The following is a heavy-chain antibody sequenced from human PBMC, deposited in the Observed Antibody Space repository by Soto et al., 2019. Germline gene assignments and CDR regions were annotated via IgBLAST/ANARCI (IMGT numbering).Heavy chain of an antibody. CDR3: ARDKDRQQLGGNYYYIMAV. J-gene: IGHJ6*01. V-gene: IGHV1-69*12. Sequence: QVQLVQSGAEVKKPGSSVKVSCKTSGGTFRTSAISWVRQAPGQGLEWMGGIMHVFSKPDYAQKFQGRVTITADESTGTAYMELSSLRSEDTAVYYCARDKDRQQLGGNYYYIMAVWGQGTTVTVSS. CDR1: GGTFRTSA. D-gene: IGHD3-3*02. CDR2: IMHVFSKP.